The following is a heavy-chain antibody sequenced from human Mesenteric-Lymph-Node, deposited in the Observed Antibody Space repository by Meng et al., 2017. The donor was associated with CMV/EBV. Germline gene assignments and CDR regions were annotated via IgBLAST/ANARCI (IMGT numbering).Heavy chain of an antibody. CDR3: ARVGSRYSPYWFDH. Sequence: SETLSLTCAVYGGSFSGYFWSWIRQSPGKGLEWIGEVNHSGSTNYNPSLKSRVTISVDTSKNQFSLKLSSVTAADTAVYYCARVGSRYSPYWFDHWGQGTLVTVSS. V-gene: IGHV4-34*01. CDR2: VNHSGST. CDR1: GGSFSGYF. J-gene: IGHJ5*02. D-gene: IGHD5-18*01.